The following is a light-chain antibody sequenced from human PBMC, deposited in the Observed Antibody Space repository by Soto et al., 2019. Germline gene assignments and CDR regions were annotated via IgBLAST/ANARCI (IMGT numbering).Light chain of an antibody. CDR2: GAS. CDR1: QSVGSS. J-gene: IGKJ5*01. Sequence: PGERATLFCRASQSVGSSLAWYQQKLGQAPRLLIYGASDRATDIPGRFSGSGSGTDFTLIISSLEPEDFATYYCQQSYSTPPITFGQGTRLEIK. V-gene: IGKV3-11*01. CDR3: QQSYSTPPIT.